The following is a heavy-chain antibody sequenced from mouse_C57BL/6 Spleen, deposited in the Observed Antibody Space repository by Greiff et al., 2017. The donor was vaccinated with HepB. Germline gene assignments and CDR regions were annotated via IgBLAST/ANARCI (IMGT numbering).Heavy chain of an antibody. CDR3: ASPDY. V-gene: IGHV3-6*01. CDR2: ISYDGSN. J-gene: IGHJ2*01. CDR1: GYSITSGYY. Sequence: VQLQQSGPGLVKPSQSLSLTCSVTGYSITSGYYWNWIRQFPGNKLEWMGYISYDGSNNYNPSLKNRISITRDTSKNQFFLKLNSVTTEDTATYYCASPDYWGQGTTLTVSS.